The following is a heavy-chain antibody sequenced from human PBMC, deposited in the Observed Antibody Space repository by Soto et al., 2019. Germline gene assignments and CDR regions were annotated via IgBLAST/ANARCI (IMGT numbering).Heavy chain of an antibody. V-gene: IGHV3-30*18. Sequence: PGGSLRLSCAASGFTFSSYGMHWVRQAPGKGLEWVAVISYDGSNKYYADSVKGRFTISRDNSKNALYLQMNSLRAEDTAVYYCAKSVATNYYYGMDVWGQGTTVTVS. CDR2: ISYDGSNK. J-gene: IGHJ6*02. CDR3: AKSVATNYYYGMDV. D-gene: IGHD6-19*01. CDR1: GFTFSSYG.